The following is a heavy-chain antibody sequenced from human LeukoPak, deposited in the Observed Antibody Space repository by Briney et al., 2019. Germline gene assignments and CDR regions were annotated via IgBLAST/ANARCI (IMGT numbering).Heavy chain of an antibody. CDR1: GGSISSGSHH. Sequence: SETLSLTCTVSGGSISSGSHHWNWIRQPAGKVLEWIGRIYTSRSTNYNPSLKSRVTISLDTSKNQFSLKLSSVTAADTAIYYCARVSAINAFDIWGQGTMVTVSS. CDR2: IYTSRST. V-gene: IGHV4-61*02. J-gene: IGHJ3*02. CDR3: ARVSAINAFDI.